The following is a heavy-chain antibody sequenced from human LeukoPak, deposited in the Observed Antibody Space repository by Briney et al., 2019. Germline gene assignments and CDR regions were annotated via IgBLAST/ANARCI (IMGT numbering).Heavy chain of an antibody. Sequence: PGGSLRLSCAASGFTFSSFAMHWVRQAPGKVLEWVAVISYDGSNKYYADSVKGRFTISRDNSKNTLYLQMNSLRAEDTAVYYCARGPPYGDSDNWFDPWGQGTLVTVSS. V-gene: IGHV3-30*04. CDR2: ISYDGSNK. CDR1: GFTFSSFA. J-gene: IGHJ5*02. D-gene: IGHD4-17*01. CDR3: ARGPPYGDSDNWFDP.